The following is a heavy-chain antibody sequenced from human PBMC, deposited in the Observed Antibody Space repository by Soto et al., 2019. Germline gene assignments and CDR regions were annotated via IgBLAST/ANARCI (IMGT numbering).Heavy chain of an antibody. V-gene: IGHV1-18*01. D-gene: IGHD3-10*01. J-gene: IGHJ4*02. CDR2: ISAYNGNT. CDR3: AGDGYYGSGSYYRPEGLRKNYFDY. Sequence: ASVKVSCKASGYTFTSYGISWVRQAPGQGLEWMGWISAYNGNTNYAQKLQGRVTMTTDTSTSTAYMELRSLRSDDTAVYYCAGDGYYGSGSYYRPEGLRKNYFDYWGQGTLVTVSS. CDR1: GYTFTSYG.